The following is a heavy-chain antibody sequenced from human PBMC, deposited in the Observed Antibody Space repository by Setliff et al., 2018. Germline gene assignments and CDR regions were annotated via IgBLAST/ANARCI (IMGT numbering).Heavy chain of an antibody. CDR1: GYTFTSYA. V-gene: IGHV1-3*01. D-gene: IGHD1-26*01. CDR2: INAGNGNT. Sequence: ASVKVSCKASGYTFTSYAMHWVRQAPGQRLEWMGWINAGNGNTKYSQKFQGRVTITRXXXASXXXXXXXXXXXXXXXXXYCARGVGPSLIVVGATGAHDAFDIWGQGTMVTVSS. J-gene: IGHJ3*02. CDR3: ARGVGPSLIVVGATGAHDAFDI.